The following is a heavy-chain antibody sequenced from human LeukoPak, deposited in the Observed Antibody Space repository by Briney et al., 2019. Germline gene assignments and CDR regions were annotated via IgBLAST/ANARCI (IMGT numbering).Heavy chain of an antibody. CDR2: IGGTGDNT. CDR3: AGDMTTITNFDY. Sequence: PGGSLRLSCAASGFTFSSNAMSWVRQAPGVGLEWVASIGGTGDNTFYAESVKGRFTISRDNSKNTLFLQMNSLRAEDTAVYYCAGDMTTITNFDYWGQGTLVTVSS. V-gene: IGHV3-23*01. CDR1: GFTFSSNA. D-gene: IGHD4-11*01. J-gene: IGHJ4*02.